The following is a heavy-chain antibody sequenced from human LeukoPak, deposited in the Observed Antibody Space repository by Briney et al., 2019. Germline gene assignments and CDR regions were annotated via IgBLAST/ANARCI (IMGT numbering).Heavy chain of an antibody. J-gene: IGHJ4*02. CDR2: ISTNGGST. V-gene: IGHV3-64*01. CDR1: GFTFSEYS. Sequence: GGSLRLSCAASGFTFSEYSMHWVRQAPGKGLEYVSAISTNGGSTYYANSVKGRFTISGDDPKNTLDLQMGSLRPEDMAVYYCARRYYGSGSSFGYWGQGTLVTVSS. CDR3: ARRYYGSGSSFGY. D-gene: IGHD3-10*01.